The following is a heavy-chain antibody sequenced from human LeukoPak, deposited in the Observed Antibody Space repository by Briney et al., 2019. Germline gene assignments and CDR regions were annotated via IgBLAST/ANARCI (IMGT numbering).Heavy chain of an antibody. D-gene: IGHD2-2*01. CDR1: GFTFSSHW. V-gene: IGHV3-74*01. CDR2: INSDGSST. J-gene: IGHJ4*02. CDR3: ARDSPSSTSWGY. Sequence: GGSLRLSCAASGFTFSSHWMHWVRQVPGKGLVWVSRINSDGSSTSYGDSVKGRFTISRDNAKNSLYLQMNSLRAEDTAVYYCARDSPSSTSWGYWGQGTLVTVSS.